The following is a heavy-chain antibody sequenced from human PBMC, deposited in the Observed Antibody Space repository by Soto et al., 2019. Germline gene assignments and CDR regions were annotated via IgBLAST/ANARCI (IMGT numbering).Heavy chain of an antibody. D-gene: IGHD3-16*01. CDR3: AKGGGAGGYY. CDR2: VNEDGGEK. Sequence: GGSLRLSCAASGFTFSSYYMSWVRQAQGKGLEWVANVNEDGGEKYYVDSVKGRFTVSRDNAKNSLYLQMNSLRAEDTAVYYCAKGGGAGGYYGGQGTLVTVYS. J-gene: IGHJ4*02. CDR1: GFTFSSYY. V-gene: IGHV3-7*01.